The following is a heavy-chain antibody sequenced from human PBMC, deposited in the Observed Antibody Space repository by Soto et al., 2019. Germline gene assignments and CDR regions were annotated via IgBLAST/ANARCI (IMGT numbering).Heavy chain of an antibody. V-gene: IGHV2-70*04. J-gene: IGHJ5*02. CDR3: AQTRDYNDVNWFDP. D-gene: IGHD4-4*01. CDR2: IDWDDDK. Sequence: SGPTLVNPTQTLTLTCTFSGFSLTTSGMRVAWIRQPPGKALEWLARIDWDDDKFYSTSLKTRLTISKDTSRNQVVLTMTNLDPVDTATYYCAQTRDYNDVNWFDPWGQGTLVTVSS. CDR1: GFSLTTSGMR.